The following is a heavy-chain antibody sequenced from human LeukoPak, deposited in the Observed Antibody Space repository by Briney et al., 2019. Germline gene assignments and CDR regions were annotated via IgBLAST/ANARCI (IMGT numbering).Heavy chain of an antibody. J-gene: IGHJ4*02. CDR3: AKDLDIVATGAFDY. CDR2: ISWNSGSI. D-gene: IGHD5-12*01. Sequence: GGSPRLSCAASGFTFDDYAMHWVRQAPGKGLEWVSGISWNSGSIGYADSVKGRFTTSRDNAKNSLYLQMNSLRAEDMALYYCAKDLDIVATGAFDYWGQGTLVTVSS. V-gene: IGHV3-9*03. CDR1: GFTFDDYA.